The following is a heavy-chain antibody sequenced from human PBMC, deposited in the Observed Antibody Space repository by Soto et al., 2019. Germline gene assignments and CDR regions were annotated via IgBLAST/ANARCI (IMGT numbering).Heavy chain of an antibody. CDR2: TKYDGSER. CDR3: ARDSGYGSGTSVNHYLDF. CDR1: PLPPCSAW. J-gene: IGHJ4*01. D-gene: IGHD3-10*01. Sequence: PGGWRRLPWSAAPLPPCSAWVCSVRKTRGEGLEWVATTKYDGSERKYVVSVKGRFSTSRDNAKHSLYLQMDSLRVEDTAVYYCARDSGYGSGTSVNHYLDFWGHGTLVTVSS. V-gene: IGHV3-7*01.